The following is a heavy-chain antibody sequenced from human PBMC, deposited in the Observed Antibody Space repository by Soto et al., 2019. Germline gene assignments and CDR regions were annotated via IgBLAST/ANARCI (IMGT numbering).Heavy chain of an antibody. D-gene: IGHD3-22*01. V-gene: IGHV3-21*01. CDR2: ISSSSSYI. CDR1: GFTFSSYS. CDR3: ARGLPDYYDSSGYNYFDY. J-gene: IGHJ4*02. Sequence: GGSLRLSCAASGFTFSSYSMNWVHQAPGKGLEWVSSISSSSSYIYYADSVKGRFTISRDNAKNSLYLQMNSLRAEDTAVYYCARGLPDYYDSSGYNYFDYWGQGTLVTVSS.